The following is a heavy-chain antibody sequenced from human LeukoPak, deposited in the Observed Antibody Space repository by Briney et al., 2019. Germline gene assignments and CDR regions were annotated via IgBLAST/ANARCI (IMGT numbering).Heavy chain of an antibody. Sequence: PSQTLSLTCTVTGGSISSGGYYWSWIRQHPGKGLEWIGYIYYSGSTYYNPSLKSRVTISVDTSKNQFSLKLSSVTAADTAVYYCARSNYYDSSGYYVGFDYWGQGTLVTVSS. V-gene: IGHV4-31*03. CDR3: ARSNYYDSSGYYVGFDY. D-gene: IGHD3-22*01. CDR2: IYYSGST. CDR1: GGSISSGGYY. J-gene: IGHJ4*02.